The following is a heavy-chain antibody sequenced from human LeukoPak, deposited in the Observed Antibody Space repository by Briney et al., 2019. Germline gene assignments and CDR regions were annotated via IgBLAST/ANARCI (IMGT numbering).Heavy chain of an antibody. CDR1: GFSFSGYA. V-gene: IGHV3-23*05. J-gene: IGHJ4*02. Sequence: PGGSLRLSCAASGFSFSGYAMSWVRQAPGKGLEWVSGINGIGTSLYYADSVKGRFTISRDNSDNTLYPQMNSLRADDTAVYYCAKGSIYGDYGDFDHWGQGTLVTVSS. CDR2: INGIGTSL. D-gene: IGHD4-17*01. CDR3: AKGSIYGDYGDFDH.